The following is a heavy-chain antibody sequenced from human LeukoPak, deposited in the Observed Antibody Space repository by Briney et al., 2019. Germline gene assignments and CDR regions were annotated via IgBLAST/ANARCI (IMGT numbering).Heavy chain of an antibody. Sequence: SETLSLTCAVSGGSISSYYWSWLRQPPGKGLEYIGYTHYSGSTNYNPSLKSRVTISLDTSGNQFSLKLSSVTAADTAVYYCASGYCGGACQLGGVDMWGQGTMVTVSS. J-gene: IGHJ3*02. D-gene: IGHD2-21*02. V-gene: IGHV4-59*01. CDR1: GGSISSYY. CDR3: ASGYCGGACQLGGVDM. CDR2: THYSGST.